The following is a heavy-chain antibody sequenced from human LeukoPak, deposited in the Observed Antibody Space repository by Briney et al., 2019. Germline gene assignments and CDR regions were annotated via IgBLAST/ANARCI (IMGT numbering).Heavy chain of an antibody. CDR3: ANPRVAAANYYYYYGMDV. J-gene: IGHJ6*02. CDR1: GGTFSSYA. V-gene: IGHV1-69*04. Sequence: SVKVSCKASGGTFSSYAISWVRQAPGQGLEWMGRIIPILGIANYAQKFQGRVTITADKSTSTAYMGLTSLRSEDTAVYYCANPRVAAANYYYYYGMDVWGQGTTVTVSS. CDR2: IIPILGIA. D-gene: IGHD6-13*01.